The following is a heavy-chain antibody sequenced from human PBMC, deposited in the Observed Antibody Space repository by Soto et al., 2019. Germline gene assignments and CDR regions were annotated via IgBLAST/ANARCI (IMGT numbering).Heavy chain of an antibody. CDR1: GYTFSTYA. J-gene: IGHJ6*02. V-gene: IGHV1-18*01. D-gene: IGHD1-26*01. CDR2: ISAHNGNT. Sequence: SVKVSCKASGYTFSTYAISWVRQAPGQGLEWMGWISAHNGNTNYAQRLQGRVTMTTDTSTSTASMELRNLRSDDTAVYYCARGGVGPTDSSYAMDVWGQGTTVTVSS. CDR3: ARGGVGPTDSSYAMDV.